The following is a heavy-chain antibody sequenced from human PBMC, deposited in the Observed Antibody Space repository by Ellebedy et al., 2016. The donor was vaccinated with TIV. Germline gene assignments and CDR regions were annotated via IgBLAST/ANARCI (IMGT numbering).Heavy chain of an antibody. CDR1: GDSVTSSSYY. J-gene: IGHJ3*01. CDR2: ISNTGKT. CDR3: AREWQLLPYSVLNV. D-gene: IGHD5-24*01. V-gene: IGHV4-31*03. Sequence: LRLSXSVSGDSVTSSSYYWTWIRQRTGWGLEWIGYISNTGKTYYNSSLKSRVDVSLDTSENQFSLKLSSMTAADAAVYYCAREWQLLPYSVLNVWGQGTVVTVSS.